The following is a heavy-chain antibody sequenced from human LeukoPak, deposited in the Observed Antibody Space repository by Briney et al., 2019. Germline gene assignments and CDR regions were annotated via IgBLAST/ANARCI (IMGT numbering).Heavy chain of an antibody. CDR3: ARVGYSGSYMSGYYFDY. CDR2: IYSGGST. CDR1: GFTVSSNY. V-gene: IGHV3-53*01. Sequence: PGGSLRLSCAASGFTVSSNYMSWVRQAPGKGLEWVSVIYSGGSTYYADSVKGQFTISRDNSKNTLYLQMNSLRAEDTAVYYCARVGYSGSYMSGYYFDYWGQGTLVTVSS. J-gene: IGHJ4*02. D-gene: IGHD1-26*01.